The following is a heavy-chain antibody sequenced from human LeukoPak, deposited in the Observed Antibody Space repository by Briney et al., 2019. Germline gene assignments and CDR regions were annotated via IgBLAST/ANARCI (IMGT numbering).Heavy chain of an antibody. J-gene: IGHJ6*02. CDR3: AKDLYKARVVVPAGMDV. D-gene: IGHD2-2*01. Sequence: PGRSLRLSCAASGFTFSSYGMHWVRQAPGKGLEWVAVISYDGSNKYYADSVKGRFTISRDNSKNTLYLQMNSLRAEDTAVYYCAKDLYKARVVVPAGMDVWGQGTTVTVSS. CDR2: ISYDGSNK. V-gene: IGHV3-30*18. CDR1: GFTFSSYG.